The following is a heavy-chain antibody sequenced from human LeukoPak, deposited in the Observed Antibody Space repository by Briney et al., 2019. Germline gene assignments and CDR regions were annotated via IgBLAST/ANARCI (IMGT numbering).Heavy chain of an antibody. D-gene: IGHD4-23*01. V-gene: IGHV3-74*03. CDR3: YGANAEH. J-gene: IGHJ1*01. Sequence: GRTLRLSCAASGFTFSSYWMHWVGQAPGKGLVWVSGTNTDGSSTMYADSVKGRFTIARDNAKNTLYLQMNSLRAEDTAVYYCYGANAEHWGQGTLVTVSS. CDR1: GFTFSSYW. CDR2: TNTDGSST.